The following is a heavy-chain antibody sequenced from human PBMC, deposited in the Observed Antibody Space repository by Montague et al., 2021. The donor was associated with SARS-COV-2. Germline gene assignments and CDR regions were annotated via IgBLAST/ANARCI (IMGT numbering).Heavy chain of an antibody. CDR3: IQERGPGRTTWHYFDY. Sequence: CAISGDSVSSNIAAWNWIRRSPSRGLEWLGRTYYRSKWYNDYAVSVRSRITISPDTSKNQFSLQLNSVTPEDTAVYYCIQERGPGRTTWHYFDYWGQGTLVTVSS. D-gene: IGHD1-14*01. CDR1: GDSVSSNIAA. J-gene: IGHJ4*02. V-gene: IGHV6-1*01. CDR2: TYYRSKWYN.